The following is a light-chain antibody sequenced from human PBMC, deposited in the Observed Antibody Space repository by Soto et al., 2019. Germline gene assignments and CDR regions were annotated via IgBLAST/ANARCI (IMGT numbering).Light chain of an antibody. CDR3: QQSNKWPYT. CDR1: QSVSGN. V-gene: IGKV3-15*01. CDR2: GAS. Sequence: EIVMTQSPATLSVSPGERATLSCRASQSVSGNLAWYQQKPGQAPRHLFYGASTRATGIPARFSGIGSGTDFTLTISSLQSEDFAVYYCQQSNKWPYTFGQGTKLEIK. J-gene: IGKJ2*01.